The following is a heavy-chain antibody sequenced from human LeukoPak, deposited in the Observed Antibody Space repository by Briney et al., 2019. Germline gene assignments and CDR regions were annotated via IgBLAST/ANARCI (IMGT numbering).Heavy chain of an antibody. D-gene: IGHD3-16*01. V-gene: IGHV4-39*01. J-gene: IGHJ5*02. CDR2: IYYSGST. CDR1: GDSISSTTSY. Sequence: SETLSLTCTVSGDSISSTTSYWGWIRQSPGKGLEWIGSIYYSGSTYYNPSLKSRVTISVDTSKNQFSLKLNSVTAADTAVYYCARHYEPWGQGTLVTVSS. CDR3: ARHYEP.